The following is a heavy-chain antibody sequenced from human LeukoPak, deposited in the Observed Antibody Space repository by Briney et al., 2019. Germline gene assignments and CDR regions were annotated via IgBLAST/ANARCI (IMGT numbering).Heavy chain of an antibody. CDR1: GDSVSRSDSY. CDR2: IYYSGRT. CDR3: ARRRYYDGSGYLE. J-gene: IGHJ1*01. V-gene: IGHV4-39*01. D-gene: IGHD3-22*01. Sequence: SETLSLTCSVSGDSVSRSDSYWDWIRQPPGKGLEWIGTIYYSGRTYYSPSLKSRVTMSVDPSNNQFSLTLRPVTAADTAVYYCARRRYYDGSGYLEWGQGTLLSVSS.